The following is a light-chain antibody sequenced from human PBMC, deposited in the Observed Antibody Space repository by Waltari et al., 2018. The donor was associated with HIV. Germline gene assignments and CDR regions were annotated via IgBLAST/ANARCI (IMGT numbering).Light chain of an antibody. Sequence: QTVLTQRPPVSGPRGQRVSISPTGSGSHLGAGSDEHGYQKLPGTAPKPLIYGTRKRPSWVPDRLSGSKSGTSASLATAWLPAEDAADYDCQSYDSILSGVVFGGGTRLTVL. CDR2: GTR. J-gene: IGLJ2*01. CDR1: GSHLGAGSD. V-gene: IGLV1-40*01. CDR3: QSYDSILSGVV.